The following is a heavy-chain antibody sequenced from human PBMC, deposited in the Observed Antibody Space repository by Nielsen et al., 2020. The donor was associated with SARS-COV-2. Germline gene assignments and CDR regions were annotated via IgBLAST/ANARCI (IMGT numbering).Heavy chain of an antibody. Sequence: GESLKISCAASGFIFGDYYMSWIRQAPGKGLEWVSYISSSSSYTNYADSVKGRFTISRDNAKNSLYLQMNSLRAEDTAVYYCARDGMATTDGPYGMDVWGQGTTVTVSS. D-gene: IGHD5-24*01. V-gene: IGHV3-11*05. J-gene: IGHJ6*02. CDR1: GFIFGDYY. CDR2: ISSSSSYT. CDR3: ARDGMATTDGPYGMDV.